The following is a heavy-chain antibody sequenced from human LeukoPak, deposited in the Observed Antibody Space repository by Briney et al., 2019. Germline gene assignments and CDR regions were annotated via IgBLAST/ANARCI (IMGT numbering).Heavy chain of an antibody. Sequence: SETLSLTCAVSGGSISSGSYSWSWVRQPPGKGLEWIGYIYHRGSTYYNPSLKSRVTMSLDRSNNQFSLNLSSVTAADTAVYYCARGSLWFGELFYAFDIWGQGTMVTVSS. CDR3: ARGSLWFGELFYAFDI. D-gene: IGHD3-10*01. V-gene: IGHV4-30-2*01. J-gene: IGHJ3*02. CDR1: GGSISSGSYS. CDR2: IYHRGST.